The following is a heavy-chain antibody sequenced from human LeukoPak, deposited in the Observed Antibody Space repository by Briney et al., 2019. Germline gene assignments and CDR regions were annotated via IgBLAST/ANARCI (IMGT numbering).Heavy chain of an antibody. D-gene: IGHD3-22*01. CDR1: GYTFTSYG. Sequence: ASVKVSCKASGYTFTSYGVSWVRQAPGQGLEWVGWISTYNGNTNYAQKLQGRVAMTTDTSTSTAYTEVRSLRSDDTAVYYCAPPSYYDNSGNYRNPSGAFDHWGQGTLVTVSS. CDR2: ISTYNGNT. J-gene: IGHJ4*02. V-gene: IGHV1-18*01. CDR3: APPSYYDNSGNYRNPSGAFDH.